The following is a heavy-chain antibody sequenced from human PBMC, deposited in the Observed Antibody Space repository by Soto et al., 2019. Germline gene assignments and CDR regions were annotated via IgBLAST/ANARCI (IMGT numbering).Heavy chain of an antibody. CDR2: ISGSGGRT. CDR1: GFTFRTYA. D-gene: IGHD3-22*01. J-gene: IGHJ3*02. V-gene: IGHV3-23*01. CDR3: AKGPFYYYGSSGYGAFDI. Sequence: GGSLRLSCAASGFTFRTYAMSWVRQAPGKGLEWVSAISGSGGRTYHADSVKGRFTISRDDSKNTLHLQMNSLRADDTAVYYCAKGPFYYYGSSGYGAFDIWGQGTMVTVSS.